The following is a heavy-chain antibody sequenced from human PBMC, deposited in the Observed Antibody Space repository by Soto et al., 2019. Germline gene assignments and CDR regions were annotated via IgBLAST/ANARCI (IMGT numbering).Heavy chain of an antibody. Sequence: PSETLSLTCTVSGGSISSYYWSWIRQPPGKGLEWIGYIYYSGSTNYNPSLKSRVTISVDTSKNQFSLKLSSVTAADTAVYYCARRFSCSGGSCYSYYFDYWGQGTLVTVSS. J-gene: IGHJ4*02. CDR1: GGSISSYY. D-gene: IGHD2-15*01. V-gene: IGHV4-59*08. CDR3: ARRFSCSGGSCYSYYFDY. CDR2: IYYSGST.